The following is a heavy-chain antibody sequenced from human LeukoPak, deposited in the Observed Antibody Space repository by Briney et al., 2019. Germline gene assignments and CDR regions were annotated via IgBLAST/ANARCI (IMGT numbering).Heavy chain of an antibody. D-gene: IGHD1-26*01. Sequence: ASVKVSCKASGYTFTSYYMHWVRQAPGQGLEWMGIINPSGGSTSYAQKFQGRVTMTRDMSTSTVYMELSSLRSEDMAVYYCARDTSPRENFDYWGQGTLVTVSS. CDR3: ARDTSPRENFDY. V-gene: IGHV1-46*01. CDR2: INPSGGST. J-gene: IGHJ4*02. CDR1: GYTFTSYY.